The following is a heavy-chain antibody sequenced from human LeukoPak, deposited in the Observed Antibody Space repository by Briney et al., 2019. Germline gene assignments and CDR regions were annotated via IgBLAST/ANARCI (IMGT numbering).Heavy chain of an antibody. J-gene: IGHJ4*02. CDR2: INHSGST. Sequence: KPSETLSLTCAVYGGSFSGYYWSWIRQPPGKGLEWIGEINHSGSTNYNPSLKSRVTISVDTSKNQFSLKLSSVTAADTAVYYCARGPKNVDTAMVDQYYFDYWGQGTLVTVSS. CDR1: GGSFSGYY. D-gene: IGHD5-18*01. CDR3: ARGPKNVDTAMVDQYYFDY. V-gene: IGHV4-34*01.